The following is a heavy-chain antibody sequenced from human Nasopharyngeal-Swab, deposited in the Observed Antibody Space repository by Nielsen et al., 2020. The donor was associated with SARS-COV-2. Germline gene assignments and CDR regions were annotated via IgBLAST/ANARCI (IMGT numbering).Heavy chain of an antibody. V-gene: IGHV4-34*01. CDR3: ARGPQGGSRRPYYFDY. J-gene: IGHJ4*02. D-gene: IGHD1-26*01. Sequence: WIRQPPGKGLEWIGEINHSGSTNYNPSLKSRVTISVDTSKNQFSLKLSSVTAADTAVYYCARGPQGGSRRPYYFDYWGQGTLVTV. CDR2: INHSGST.